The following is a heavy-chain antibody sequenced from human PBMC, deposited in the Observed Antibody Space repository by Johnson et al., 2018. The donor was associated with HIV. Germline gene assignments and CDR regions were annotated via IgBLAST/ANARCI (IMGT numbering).Heavy chain of an antibody. V-gene: IGHV3-20*04. CDR2: INWNGGSP. J-gene: IGHJ3*02. Sequence: VQLVESGGGVVRPGGSLRLSCVGSGFMFEDYGMSWVRQAPGKGLEWVSGINWNGGSPSYADSVKGRFTISRDNAKNSLYLQINSLRAEDRPLYYCAREGWYGDYVDAFDIWGQGAMVTVSS. CDR1: GFMFEDYG. D-gene: IGHD4-17*01. CDR3: AREGWYGDYVDAFDI.